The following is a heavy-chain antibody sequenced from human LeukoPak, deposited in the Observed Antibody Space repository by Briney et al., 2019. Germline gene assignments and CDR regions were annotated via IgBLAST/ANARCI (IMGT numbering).Heavy chain of an antibody. CDR3: AKGIKDSSGYSYYFYAINV. D-gene: IGHD3-22*01. Sequence: GGSLRLSCEASGFSFSNYAMFWVRQAPGKGLEWVSGVSSSGDNTYHADSVKGRFTISRDNSKNTVYLQMNSLRAEDTAVYYCAKGIKDSSGYSYYFYAINVWGQGTTVTVSS. CDR2: VSSSGDNT. CDR1: GFSFSNYA. V-gene: IGHV3-23*01. J-gene: IGHJ6*02.